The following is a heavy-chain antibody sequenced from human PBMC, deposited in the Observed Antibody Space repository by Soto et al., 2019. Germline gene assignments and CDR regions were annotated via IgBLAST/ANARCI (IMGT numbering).Heavy chain of an antibody. CDR2: IYYSGST. CDR3: ASYYDYVWGSSAYYFDY. D-gene: IGHD3-16*01. CDR1: GGSISSSSYY. J-gene: IGHJ4*02. V-gene: IGHV4-39*01. Sequence: SETLSLTCTVSGGSISSSSYYWGWIRQPPGKGLEWIGSIYYSGSTYYNPSLKSRVTISVDTSKNQFSLKLSSVTAADTAVYYCASYYDYVWGSSAYYFDYWGPGTLVTVSS.